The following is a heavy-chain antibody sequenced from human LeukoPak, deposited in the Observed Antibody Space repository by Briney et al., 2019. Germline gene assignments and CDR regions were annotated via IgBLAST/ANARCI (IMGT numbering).Heavy chain of an antibody. D-gene: IGHD5-12*01. CDR2: INHSGST. CDR1: GGSLSGYY. J-gene: IGHJ4*02. Sequence: SEALSHTCAVYGGSLSGYYWSWMRQPPGKGLEWIGEINHSGSTNYNPSLKSRVTISVDTSKNQFSLKLSSVTAADTAVYYCARGHEWLRAMWGQGTLVTVSS. CDR3: ARGHEWLRAM. V-gene: IGHV4-34*01.